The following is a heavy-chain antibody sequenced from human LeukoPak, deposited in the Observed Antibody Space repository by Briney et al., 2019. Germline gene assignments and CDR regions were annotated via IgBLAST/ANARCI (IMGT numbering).Heavy chain of an antibody. D-gene: IGHD2-2*01. V-gene: IGHV4-39*01. CDR1: GGSISRSSYY. CDR2: IYYSGST. CDR3: ARISIAVVPAYFDY. J-gene: IGHJ4*02. Sequence: PSETLSLTCTVSGGSISRSSYYWGWIRQPPGKGLEWIATIYYSGSTYYSPSLKSRVTVSVDTSKNLFSLNLTSVTAADTAVYYCARISIAVVPAYFDYWGQGTLVTVSS.